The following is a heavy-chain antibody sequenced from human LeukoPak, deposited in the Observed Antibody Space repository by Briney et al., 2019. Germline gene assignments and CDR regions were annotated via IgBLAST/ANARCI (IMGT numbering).Heavy chain of an antibody. V-gene: IGHV3-23*01. D-gene: IGHD6-6*01. Sequence: GGSLRLSCAASGFTFNHYAMSWVRQAPGKGLQWVSYISGSGGSRDYADSVKGRFTISRDDSKNTLYLQMNNLRAEDTAVYYCAKDRWAAARPSSFDYWGQGTLVTVSS. CDR1: GFTFNHYA. CDR2: ISGSGGSR. CDR3: AKDRWAAARPSSFDY. J-gene: IGHJ4*02.